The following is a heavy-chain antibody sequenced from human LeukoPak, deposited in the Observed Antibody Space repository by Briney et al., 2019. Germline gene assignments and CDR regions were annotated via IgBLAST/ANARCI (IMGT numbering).Heavy chain of an antibody. V-gene: IGHV3-7*01. CDR1: GFTFSNYW. J-gene: IGHJ4*02. D-gene: IGHD1-26*01. CDR2: IKQDGSEK. Sequence: GGSLRLSCAASGFTFSNYWMTWVRQAPGRGLEWVANIKQDGSEKYYVDSVRGRFTISRDNAKNSVYLQVNNLRVEDSAVYYCVRDTGGIGSYPDYWGQGTLVTVSS. CDR3: VRDTGGIGSYPDY.